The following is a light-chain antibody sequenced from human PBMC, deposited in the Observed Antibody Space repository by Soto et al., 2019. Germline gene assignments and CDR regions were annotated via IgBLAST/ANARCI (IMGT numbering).Light chain of an antibody. CDR2: EDN. V-gene: IGLV6-57*01. Sequence: NFMLTQPHSVSESPGKTVTISCTRSSGSFASNSVQWYQQRPGSSPTTVIYEDNQRPSGVPDRFSGSIDSSSNSASLTISGLKTEDEADYYCQSYDSSNQVFGGGTKLTVL. CDR1: SGSFASNS. CDR3: QSYDSSNQV. J-gene: IGLJ3*02.